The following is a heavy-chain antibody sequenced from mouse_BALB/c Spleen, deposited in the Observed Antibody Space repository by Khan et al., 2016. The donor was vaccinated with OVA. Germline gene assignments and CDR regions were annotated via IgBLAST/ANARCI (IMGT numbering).Heavy chain of an antibody. CDR2: IDPANGYT. CDR1: GFNIKDTY. CDR3: ASPDWFAY. J-gene: IGHJ3*01. Sequence: VQLKQSGAELVKPGASVKLSCTASGFNIKDTYMHWVKQRPERGLEWIGRIDPANGYTKYDPKFQGKATITADTSSNTAYLQLSSLTSEDTAVYYWASPDWFAYWGQGTLVTVSA. V-gene: IGHV14-3*02.